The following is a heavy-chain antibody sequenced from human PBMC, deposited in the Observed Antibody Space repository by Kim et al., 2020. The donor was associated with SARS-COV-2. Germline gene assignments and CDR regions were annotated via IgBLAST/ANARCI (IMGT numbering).Heavy chain of an antibody. J-gene: IGHJ4*02. CDR1: GGSISSYY. CDR3: ARRSGPDSSGWLSSETYFDY. Sequence: SETLSLTCTVSGGSISSYYWSWIRQPPGKGLEWIGYIYYSGSTNYNPSLKSRVTISVDTSKNQFSLKLSSVTAADTAVYYCARRSGPDSSGWLSSETYFDYWGQGTLVTVSS. V-gene: IGHV4-59*01. D-gene: IGHD3-22*01. CDR2: IYYSGST.